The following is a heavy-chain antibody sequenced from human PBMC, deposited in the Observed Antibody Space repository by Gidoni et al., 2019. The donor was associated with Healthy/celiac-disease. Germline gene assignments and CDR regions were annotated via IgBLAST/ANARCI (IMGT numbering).Heavy chain of an antibody. J-gene: IGHJ6*04. D-gene: IGHD6-6*01. CDR1: GGPFSSYA. CDR2: IITIFGTA. V-gene: IGHV1-69*01. CDR3: ARETSVEYSSPIEPVV. Sequence: QVQLVPSGAEVKKPGSSVKISCTASGGPFSSYAISWVRQAPGQGLEWMGGIITIFGTANYEQKFQGRVTITADESTSTAYMELSSLRSEDTAVYYCARETSVEYSSPIEPVVWGKGTTVTVSS.